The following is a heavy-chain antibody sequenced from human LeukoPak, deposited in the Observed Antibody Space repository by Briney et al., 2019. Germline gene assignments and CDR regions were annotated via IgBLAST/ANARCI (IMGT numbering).Heavy chain of an antibody. D-gene: IGHD2-21*02. Sequence: GSLRLSCAASGFTFSSYWMCWVRQDPGKGLAWVSCIKTDGSITAYAGSVKGRFTISRDNAKNTLYLQMNSLRADDTAVYYCARDGDAPMTDFDYWGQGTLVTVSS. CDR3: ARDGDAPMTDFDY. J-gene: IGHJ4*02. CDR1: GFTFSSYW. V-gene: IGHV3-74*01. CDR2: IKTDGSIT.